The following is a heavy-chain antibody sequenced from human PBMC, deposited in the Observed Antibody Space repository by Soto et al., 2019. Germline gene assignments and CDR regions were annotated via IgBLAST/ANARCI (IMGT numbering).Heavy chain of an antibody. D-gene: IGHD3-3*01. Sequence: QVQLVQSGAEVKKPGSSVKVSCKASGGTFSSYAISWVRQAPGQGLEWMGGIIPIFGTANYAQKFQGRVTITADESTSTAYMELSSLRSEDTAVYYCARGTLRTFGVVIISYYGIDVWGQGTTVTVSS. V-gene: IGHV1-69*01. CDR3: ARGTLRTFGVVIISYYGIDV. CDR2: IIPIFGTA. CDR1: GGTFSSYA. J-gene: IGHJ6*02.